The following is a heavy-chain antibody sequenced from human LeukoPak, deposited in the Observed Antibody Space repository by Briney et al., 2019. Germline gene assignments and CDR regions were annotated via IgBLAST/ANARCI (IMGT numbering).Heavy chain of an antibody. Sequence: GASVKVSCKASGYTFTGYYMHWVRQAPGQGLEWMGWINPNSGGTNYAQKFQGWVTMTRDTSISTAYMELSRLRSDDTAVYYCARASRQLWLLRPFDYWGQGTLVTVSS. CDR2: INPNSGGT. D-gene: IGHD5-18*01. V-gene: IGHV1-2*04. CDR1: GYTFTGYY. J-gene: IGHJ4*02. CDR3: ARASRQLWLLRPFDY.